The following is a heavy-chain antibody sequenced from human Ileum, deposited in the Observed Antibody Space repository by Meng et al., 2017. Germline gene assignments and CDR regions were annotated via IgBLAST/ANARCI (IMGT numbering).Heavy chain of an antibody. CDR1: GDSISSRDW. J-gene: IGHJ4*02. CDR2: ISQESGRT. D-gene: IGHD2-21*01. Sequence: VQLQAPGRGLVKPSVTLSLTCAVSGDSISSRDWWSWVRQPPGKGLEWIGEISQESGRTNYNPSLKSRVTISLDKSKNQFSLNLNSVTAADTAVYYCVRNEGYSLGDWGQGTLVTVSS. CDR3: VRNEGYSLGD. V-gene: IGHV4-4*02.